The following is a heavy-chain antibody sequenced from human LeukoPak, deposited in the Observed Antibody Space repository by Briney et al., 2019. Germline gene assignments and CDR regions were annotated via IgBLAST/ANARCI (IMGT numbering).Heavy chain of an antibody. V-gene: IGHV1-8*03. J-gene: IGHJ5*02. D-gene: IGHD2-2*01. Sequence: ASVKVSCKASGYTFTSYDINWVRQATGQGLEWMGWMNPNSDNTGYAQKFQGRVTITRNTSISTAYMELSSLRSEDTAVYYCARTLGCSSTSCKGWFDPWGQGTLVTVSS. CDR2: MNPNSDNT. CDR1: GYTFTSYD. CDR3: ARTLGCSSTSCKGWFDP.